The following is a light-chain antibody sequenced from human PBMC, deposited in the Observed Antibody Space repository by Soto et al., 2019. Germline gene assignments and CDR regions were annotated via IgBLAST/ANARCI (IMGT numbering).Light chain of an antibody. J-gene: IGLJ1*01. CDR1: SSDVVGYNY. CDR2: DVS. V-gene: IGLV2-14*01. Sequence: QSVLTQPASVSGSPGQSITISCTGTSSDVVGYNYVSWYQQHPGKAPKLMIYDVSNRPSGVSNRFSGSKSGNTASLTISGLQAEDEADNHCSSYTSRSSSTYVFGNGNKVTVL. CDR3: SSYTSRSSSTYV.